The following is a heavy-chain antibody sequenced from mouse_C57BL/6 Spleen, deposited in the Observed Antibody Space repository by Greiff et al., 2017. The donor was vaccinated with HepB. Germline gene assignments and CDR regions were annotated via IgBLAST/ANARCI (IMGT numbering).Heavy chain of an antibody. V-gene: IGHV5-9*01. CDR3: ARHRANWDYFDY. CDR2: ISGGGGNT. Sequence: EVQLQESGGGLVKPGGSLKLSCAASGFTFSSYTMSWVRQTPEKRLEWVATISGGGGNTYYPDSVKGRFTISRDNAKNTLYLQMSSLRSEDTALYYCARHRANWDYFDYWGQGTTLTVSS. D-gene: IGHD4-1*01. CDR1: GFTFSSYT. J-gene: IGHJ2*01.